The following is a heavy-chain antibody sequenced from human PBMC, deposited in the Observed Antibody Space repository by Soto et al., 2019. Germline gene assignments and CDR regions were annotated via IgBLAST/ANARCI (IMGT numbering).Heavy chain of an antibody. CDR1: GFTFSSYA. D-gene: IGHD4-17*01. J-gene: IGHJ4*02. Sequence: EVQLLESGGGLVQPGGSLRLSCAASGFTFSSYAMSWVRQAPGKGLEWVSAISGSGGSTYYADSVKGRFTISRDNSKNALYLQMNSMRADDTAVYYCAKGPDYGDYSDEDYWGQGTLVTVSS. CDR2: ISGSGGST. CDR3: AKGPDYGDYSDEDY. V-gene: IGHV3-23*01.